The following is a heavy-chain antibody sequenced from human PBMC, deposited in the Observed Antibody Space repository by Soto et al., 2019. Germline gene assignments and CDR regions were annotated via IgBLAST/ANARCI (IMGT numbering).Heavy chain of an antibody. V-gene: IGHV4-34*01. CDR2: INHSGST. CDR1: GGSFSGYY. D-gene: IGHD3-10*01. J-gene: IGHJ4*02. Sequence: QVQLQQWGAGLLKPSETLSLTCAVYGGSFSGYYWSWIRQPPGKGLEWIGEINHSGSTNYNPSLKSRVTISVDTSKNQFSLKLSSVTAADTAVYYCARVPTMLRGVISGDDYFDYWGQGTLVTVSS. CDR3: ARVPTMLRGVISGDDYFDY.